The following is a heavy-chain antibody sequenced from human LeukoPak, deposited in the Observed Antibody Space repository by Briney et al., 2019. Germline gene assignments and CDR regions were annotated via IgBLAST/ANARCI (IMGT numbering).Heavy chain of an antibody. Sequence: APVKVSCKASGYTFTGYYMHWVRQAPGQGLEWMGWINPNSGGTNYAQKFQGRVTMTRDTSISTAYMELSRLRSDDTAVYYCARDALLAAATPDAFDIWGQGTMVTVSS. D-gene: IGHD6-13*01. V-gene: IGHV1-2*02. CDR3: ARDALLAAATPDAFDI. J-gene: IGHJ3*02. CDR1: GYTFTGYY. CDR2: INPNSGGT.